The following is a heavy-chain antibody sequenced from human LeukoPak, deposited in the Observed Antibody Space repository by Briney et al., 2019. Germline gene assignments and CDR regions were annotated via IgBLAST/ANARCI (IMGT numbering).Heavy chain of an antibody. J-gene: IGHJ4*02. CDR2: VSGSGGST. CDR3: AKDIGGRGSSAWSSFDY. Sequence: PGGSLRLSCAASGFTFSSYSMNWVRQAPGKGLEWVSAVSGSGGSTWYADSVKGRFTISRDNTKNTLYLQLNSLTAEDTAVYYCAKDIGGRGSSAWSSFDYWGQGTLVTVSS. CDR1: GFTFSSYS. V-gene: IGHV3-23*01. D-gene: IGHD6-19*01.